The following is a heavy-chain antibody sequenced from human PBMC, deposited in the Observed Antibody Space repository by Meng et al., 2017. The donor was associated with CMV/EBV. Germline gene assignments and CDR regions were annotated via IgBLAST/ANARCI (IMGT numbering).Heavy chain of an antibody. V-gene: IGHV3-33*06. Sequence: GFTFSSDGVHWVRQAPGKRLEWVAVIWYDGSNKYYADSVKGRFTISRDNSKNTLYLQMNSLRAEDTAVYYCAKDFTYSSSPAYYFDYWGQGTLVTVSS. D-gene: IGHD6-6*01. J-gene: IGHJ4*02. CDR1: GFTFSSDG. CDR2: IWYDGSNK. CDR3: AKDFTYSSSPAYYFDY.